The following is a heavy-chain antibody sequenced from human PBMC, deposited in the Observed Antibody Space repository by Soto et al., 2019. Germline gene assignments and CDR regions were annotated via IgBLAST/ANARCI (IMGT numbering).Heavy chain of an antibody. Sequence: GGSLRLSCAASGFTFSDYYMSWIRQAPGKGLEWVSYISSSSSYTNYADSVKGRFTISRDNAKNSLYLQMNSLRAEDTAVYYCARKRQYYYDSSGLNDAFDIWGQGTMVTV. CDR1: GFTFSDYY. J-gene: IGHJ3*02. CDR3: ARKRQYYYDSSGLNDAFDI. D-gene: IGHD3-22*01. CDR2: ISSSSSYT. V-gene: IGHV3-11*06.